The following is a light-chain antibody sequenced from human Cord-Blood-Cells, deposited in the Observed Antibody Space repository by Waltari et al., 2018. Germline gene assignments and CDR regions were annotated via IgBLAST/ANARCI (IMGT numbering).Light chain of an antibody. J-gene: IGLJ2*01. V-gene: IGLV2-23*01. CDR2: EGS. CDR1: SSDVGSYNL. Sequence: QSALTQPASVSGSPGQSITISCPGTSSDVGSYNLVSWYQQHPGKAPKLMIYEGSKRPSGVSNRFSGSKSGNTASLTISGLQADDEADYYCCSYAGSVVFGGGTKLTVL. CDR3: CSYAGSVV.